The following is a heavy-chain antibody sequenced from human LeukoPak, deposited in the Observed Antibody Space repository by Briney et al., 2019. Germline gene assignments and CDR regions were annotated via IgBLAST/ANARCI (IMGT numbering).Heavy chain of an antibody. J-gene: IGHJ6*02. D-gene: IGHD6-13*01. Sequence: GGSLRLSCTASGFTFGDYAMNWVRQAPGKGLEWVSYLSSGGRSIYYADSVKGRFTISRDNAKNSLFLQMNSLRAEDTAVYYCARWAADRYSYYGMDVWGQGTTVTVSS. V-gene: IGHV3-48*03. CDR2: LSSGGRSI. CDR1: GFTFGDYA. CDR3: ARWAADRYSYYGMDV.